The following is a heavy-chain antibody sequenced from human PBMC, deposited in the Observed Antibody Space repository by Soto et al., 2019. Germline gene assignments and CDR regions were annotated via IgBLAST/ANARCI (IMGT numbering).Heavy chain of an antibody. V-gene: IGHV2-5*01. CDR2: IYWNDDK. Sequence: SRPTLVNPTQTVTLTCTFSGFSLSTSGFGFGWIRQPPGKALEWLAVIYWNDDKRYSPSLKSRLTITKGTSDNQVVLTMTNVDTVDTDSYYCEQLNGYEEFEYWGQGTLLPVSS. CDR3: EQLNGYEEFEY. D-gene: IGHD5-12*01. CDR1: GFSLSTSGFG. J-gene: IGHJ4*02.